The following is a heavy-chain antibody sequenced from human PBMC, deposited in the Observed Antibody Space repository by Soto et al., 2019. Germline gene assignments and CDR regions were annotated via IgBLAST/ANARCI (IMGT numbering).Heavy chain of an antibody. D-gene: IGHD4-17*01. J-gene: IGHJ4*02. CDR1: GFTFGAHP. CDR3: AKQRTTVTTSFDY. CDR2: ISGYGGST. Sequence: EVQLLESGGGLVQPGGSLTVSCAASGFTFGAHPMSWVRLAPGKGLDWVSTISGYGGSTYYPESLKGRFIISRDNSKNTLYLQINTLRAEDTAIYFCAKQRTTVTTSFDYWGQGTLVTVSS. V-gene: IGHV3-23*01.